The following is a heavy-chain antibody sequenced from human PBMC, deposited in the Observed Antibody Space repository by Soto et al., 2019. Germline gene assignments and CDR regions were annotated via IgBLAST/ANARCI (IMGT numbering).Heavy chain of an antibody. CDR1: GGSISSSNW. D-gene: IGHD3-3*01. Sequence: QVQLQESGPGLVKPSGTLSLTCAVSGGSISSSNWWSWVRQPPGKGLEWIGEIYHSGSTNYNPSLKSRGTISVDKSKNQFSLKLSSVTAADTAVYYCASSRINYDFWSGYYPDYYGMDVWGQGTTVTVSS. V-gene: IGHV4-4*02. CDR3: ASSRINYDFWSGYYPDYYGMDV. CDR2: IYHSGST. J-gene: IGHJ6*02.